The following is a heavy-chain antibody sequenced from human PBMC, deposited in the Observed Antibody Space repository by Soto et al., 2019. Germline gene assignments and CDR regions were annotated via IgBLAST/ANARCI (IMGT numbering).Heavy chain of an antibody. Sequence: ASVKVSCKASGGTFSSYAISWVRQAPGQGLEWMGGIIPIFGTANYAQKFQGRVTITADESTSTAYMELSSLRSEDTAVYYCAILVGVGDPDYYDGSGSWFDPWGQGTLDTVSS. D-gene: IGHD3-22*01. CDR3: AILVGVGDPDYYDGSGSWFDP. V-gene: IGHV1-69*13. CDR2: IIPIFGTA. J-gene: IGHJ5*02. CDR1: GGTFSSYA.